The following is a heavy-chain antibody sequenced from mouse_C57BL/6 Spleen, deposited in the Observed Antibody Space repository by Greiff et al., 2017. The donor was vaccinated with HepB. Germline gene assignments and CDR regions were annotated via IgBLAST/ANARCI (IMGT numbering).Heavy chain of an antibody. CDR2: IDPSDSET. D-gene: IGHD1-1*01. CDR1: GYTFTSYW. J-gene: IGHJ1*03. Sequence: QVQLQQPGAELVRPGSSVKLSCKASGYTFTSYWMHWVKQRPIQGLEWIGNIDPSDSETHYNQKFKDKATLTVDKSSSTAYMQLSSLTSEDSAVYYCARFYYYGSNDYWYFDVWGTGTTVTVSS. V-gene: IGHV1-52*01. CDR3: ARFYYYGSNDYWYFDV.